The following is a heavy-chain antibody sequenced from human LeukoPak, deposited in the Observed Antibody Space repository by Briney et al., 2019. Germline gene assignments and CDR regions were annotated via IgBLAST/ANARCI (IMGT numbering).Heavy chain of an antibody. CDR1: GFTFSSYS. D-gene: IGHD4-23*01. J-gene: IGHJ4*02. V-gene: IGHV3-23*01. CDR3: AKDYDYGGNGPFDY. CDR2: IDGRGGKT. Sequence: GGSLRLSCAASGFTFSSYSMSWVRQAPGKGLEWVSAIDGRGGKTYYAVSVQGRFTISRDNSKNTQYLQMTSLRAEDTAVYYCAKDYDYGGNGPFDYWGQGTLVTVSS.